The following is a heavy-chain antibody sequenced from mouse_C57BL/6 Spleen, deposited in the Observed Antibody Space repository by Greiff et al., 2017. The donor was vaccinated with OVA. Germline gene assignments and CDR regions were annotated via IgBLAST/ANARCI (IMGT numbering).Heavy chain of an antibody. CDR1: GFTFSSYG. V-gene: IGHV5-6*01. Sequence: EVKVVESGGDLVKPGGSLKLSCAASGFTFSSYGMSWVRQTPDKRLEWVATISSGGSYTYYPDSVKGRFTISRDNAKNTLYLQMSSLKSEDTAMYYCARTGTLFDYWGQGTTLTVSS. CDR3: ARTGTLFDY. D-gene: IGHD4-1*01. J-gene: IGHJ2*01. CDR2: ISSGGSYT.